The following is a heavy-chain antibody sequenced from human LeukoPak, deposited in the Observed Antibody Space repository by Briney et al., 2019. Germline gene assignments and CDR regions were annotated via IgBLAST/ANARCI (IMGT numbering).Heavy chain of an antibody. CDR1: GYTFTSYG. D-gene: IGHD6-19*01. V-gene: IGHV1-18*04. CDR3: AREERSGWTPPFGY. CDR2: ISAYNGNT. J-gene: IGHJ4*02. Sequence: ASVKVSCKASGYTFTSYGISWVRQAPGQGLEWMGWISAYNGNTNYAQKLQGRVTMTTDTSTSTAYMELRSLRSDDTAVYYCAREERSGWTPPFGYWAKGPRVTVSS.